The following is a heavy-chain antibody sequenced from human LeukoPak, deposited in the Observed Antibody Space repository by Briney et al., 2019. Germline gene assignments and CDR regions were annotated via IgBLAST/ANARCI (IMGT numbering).Heavy chain of an antibody. CDR1: GFTFDDYA. V-gene: IGHV3-43D*04. D-gene: IGHD2-2*01. J-gene: IGHJ4*02. CDR2: ISWDGGST. CDR3: AKDMSPSSGFDY. Sequence: GGSLGLSCAASGFTFDDYAMHWVRQAPGKGLEWVSLISWDGGSTYYADSVKGRFTISRDNSKNSLYLQMNSLRAEDTALYYCAKDMSPSSGFDYWGQGTLVTVSS.